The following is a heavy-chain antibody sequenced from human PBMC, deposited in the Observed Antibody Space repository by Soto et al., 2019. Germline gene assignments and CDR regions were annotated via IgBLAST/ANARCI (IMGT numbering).Heavy chain of an antibody. Sequence: QVQLVQSGAEVKKPGASVKVSCKASGYTFTSYAMNWVRQAPGQRLEWMGWINAGNGNTKYSQKFQGRVTITRDTSASPAYMELSSLRSEDTSVYYCARSIVVVTAADYWGQGTLVTVSS. CDR3: ARSIVVVTAADY. D-gene: IGHD2-21*02. CDR2: INAGNGNT. J-gene: IGHJ4*02. CDR1: GYTFTSYA. V-gene: IGHV1-3*01.